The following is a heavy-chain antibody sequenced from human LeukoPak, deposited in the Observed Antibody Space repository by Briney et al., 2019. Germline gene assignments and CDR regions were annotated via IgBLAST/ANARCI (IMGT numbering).Heavy chain of an antibody. CDR3: AREGDGYNSPIDY. D-gene: IGHD5-24*01. Sequence: PGGSLRLSCAASGFIFSNYAMSWVRQAPGKGLQWVSAFSGSGGSTYYADSVKGRFTISRDNSRNTLYLQMNSLRAEDTAVYYCAREGDGYNSPIDYWGQGTLVTVSS. J-gene: IGHJ4*02. V-gene: IGHV3-23*01. CDR2: FSGSGGST. CDR1: GFIFSNYA.